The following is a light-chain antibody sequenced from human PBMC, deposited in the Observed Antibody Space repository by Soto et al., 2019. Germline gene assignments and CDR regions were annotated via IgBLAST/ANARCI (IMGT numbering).Light chain of an antibody. J-gene: IGKJ1*01. CDR2: SAS. V-gene: IGKV3-15*01. CDR1: QSVSSK. CDR3: HQYNHWLTWT. Sequence: EIVMTQSPATLSLSPGQRATLSCRASQSVSSKLAWYQQRPGQAPRLLIYSASTRATGIPARFGGSGSGTEFTLTIGSLQSEDFAVYYCHQYNHWLTWTFGQGTKVDIK.